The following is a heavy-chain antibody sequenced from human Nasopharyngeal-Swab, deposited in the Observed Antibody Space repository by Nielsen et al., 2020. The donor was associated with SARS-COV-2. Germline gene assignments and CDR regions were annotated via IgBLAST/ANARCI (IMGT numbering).Heavy chain of an antibody. CDR2: IYYRGST. Sequence: GSLRLSCTVSGGSISSSSYYWGWIRQPPGKGLEWIGYIYYRGSTNYNPSLKSRVTISVDTSKSQFSLRLSSVTAADTAVYFCARLHPNWYCDLWGRGTLVTVSS. J-gene: IGHJ2*01. CDR1: GGSISSSSYY. V-gene: IGHV4-61*05. CDR3: ARLHPNWYCDL.